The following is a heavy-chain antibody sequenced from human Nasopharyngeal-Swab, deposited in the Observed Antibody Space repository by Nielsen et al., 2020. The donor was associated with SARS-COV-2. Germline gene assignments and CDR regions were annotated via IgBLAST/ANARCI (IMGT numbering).Heavy chain of an antibody. Sequence: GESLKISCAASGFTFSSYAMHWVRQAPGKGLEWVAVISYDGSNKYYADSVKGRFTISRDNSKNTLYLQMNSLRAEDTAVYYCARAGRGGYYGAFDIWGQGTMVTVSS. D-gene: IGHD3-22*01. CDR2: ISYDGSNK. CDR1: GFTFSSYA. J-gene: IGHJ3*02. V-gene: IGHV3-30*04. CDR3: ARAGRGGYYGAFDI.